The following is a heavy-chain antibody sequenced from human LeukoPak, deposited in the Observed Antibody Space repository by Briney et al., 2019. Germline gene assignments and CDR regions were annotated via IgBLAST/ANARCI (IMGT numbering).Heavy chain of an antibody. Sequence: ASVKVSCKASGYTFTSYGISWVRQAPGQGLEWMGWIRPNSDGIKYAQEFQGRVTVTRDTSISTAYMELTSLTSDDTAIYYCARDPVDGYSHYDFWGQGTLVTVSS. CDR3: ARDPVDGYSHYDF. D-gene: IGHD5-24*01. V-gene: IGHV1-2*02. J-gene: IGHJ4*02. CDR2: IRPNSDGI. CDR1: GYTFTSYG.